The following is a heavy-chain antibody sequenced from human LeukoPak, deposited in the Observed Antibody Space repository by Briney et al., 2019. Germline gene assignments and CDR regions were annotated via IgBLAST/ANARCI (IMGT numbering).Heavy chain of an antibody. D-gene: IGHD1-26*01. V-gene: IGHV4-39*01. J-gene: IGHJ3*02. Sequence: PSETLSLICTVSGGSISSSSYYWGWIRQPPGKGLEWIGSIYYSGSTYYNPSLKSRVTISVDTFKNQFSLKLSSVTAADTAVYYCASSILGATPYDAFDIWGQGTMVTVSS. CDR3: ASSILGATPYDAFDI. CDR2: IYYSGST. CDR1: GGSISSSSYY.